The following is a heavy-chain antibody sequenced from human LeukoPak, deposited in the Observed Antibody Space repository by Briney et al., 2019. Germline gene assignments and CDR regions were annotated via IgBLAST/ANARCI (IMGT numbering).Heavy chain of an antibody. CDR2: IDTYSGKT. CDR1: GYTYTTEG. J-gene: IGHJ5*02. CDR3: ARDRGIAEADSFDP. V-gene: IGHV1-18*01. Sequence: ASVKVSCKASGYTYTTEGISWVRQAPGQGLEWMGWIDTYSGKTNYAQKFQGRVTMTSDTSTSTAYMELRSLRSDDTAVYYCARDRGIAEADSFDPWGQGTLVTVSS. D-gene: IGHD6-13*01.